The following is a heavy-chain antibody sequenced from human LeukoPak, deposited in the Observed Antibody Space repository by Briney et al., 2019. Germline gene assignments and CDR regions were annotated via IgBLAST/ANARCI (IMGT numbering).Heavy chain of an antibody. CDR2: INTNTGNP. CDR3: ASYNYDSSGYYLSDAFDI. Sequence: ASVKVSCKASGYTFTNYAVNWVRQAPGQGLEWMGWINTNTGNPTYAQGFTGRFVFSLDTSVSTAYLQISSLKAEDTAVYYCASYNYDSSGYYLSDAFDIWGQGTMVTVSS. CDR1: GYTFTNYA. D-gene: IGHD3-22*01. J-gene: IGHJ3*02. V-gene: IGHV7-4-1*02.